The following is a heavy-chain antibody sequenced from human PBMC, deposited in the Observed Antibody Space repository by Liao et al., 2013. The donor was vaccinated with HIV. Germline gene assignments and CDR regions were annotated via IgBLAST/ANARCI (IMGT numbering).Heavy chain of an antibody. V-gene: IGHV4-4*07. CDR3: ARAPXLYYDSSDYRAFDI. CDR2: IYTSGST. J-gene: IGHJ3*02. Sequence: QVQLQESGPGLVKPSETLSLTCSVSGGSISSYYWSWIRQPAGKGLEWIGRIYTSGSTNYNPSLKSRVTMSVDTSKNQFSLKLSSVTAADTAVYYCARAPXLYYDSSDYRAFDIWGQGTMVTVSS. D-gene: IGHD3-22*01. CDR1: GGSISSYY.